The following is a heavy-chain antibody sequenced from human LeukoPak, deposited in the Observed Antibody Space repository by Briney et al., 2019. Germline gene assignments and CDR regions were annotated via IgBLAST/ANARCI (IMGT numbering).Heavy chain of an antibody. CDR1: GFTFSSYD. J-gene: IGHJ2*01. Sequence: GGSLRLSCAASGFTFSSYDMHWVRQATGKGLEWVSGISPAGDTYYAGSVKGRCTISRENAKNSLYLQMNSLRAGGTAVYYCVRGLAVAGATGGYFDLWGRGTLVTVSS. CDR3: VRGLAVAGATGGYFDL. D-gene: IGHD6-19*01. CDR2: ISPAGDT. V-gene: IGHV3-13*01.